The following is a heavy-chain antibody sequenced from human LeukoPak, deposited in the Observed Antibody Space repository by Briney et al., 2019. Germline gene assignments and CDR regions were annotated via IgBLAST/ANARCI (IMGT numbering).Heavy chain of an antibody. CDR1: GYTFTGYY. CDR2: INPNSGGT. V-gene: IGHV1-2*02. D-gene: IGHD6-19*01. J-gene: IGHJ4*02. Sequence: ASVKVSCEASGYTFTGYYMHWVRQAPGQGLEWMGWINPNSGGTNYAQKFQGRVTMTRDTSISTAYMELSRLRSDDTAVYYCARVVAGAPGLNYWGQGTLVTVSS. CDR3: ARVVAGAPGLNY.